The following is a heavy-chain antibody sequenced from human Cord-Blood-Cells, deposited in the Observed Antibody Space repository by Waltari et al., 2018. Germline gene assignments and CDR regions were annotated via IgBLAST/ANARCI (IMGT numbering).Heavy chain of an antibody. CDR3: ARVGAFGWELLYYFDY. J-gene: IGHJ4*02. D-gene: IGHD1-26*01. CDR2: INHSGST. V-gene: IGHV4-34*01. Sequence: QVQLQQWGAGLLKPSETLSLTCAVYGGSFSGYYWSWIRQPPGKGLEWIGEINHSGSTNYNPSPKSRVTISVDTSKNQFSLKLSSVTAADTAVYYCARVGAFGWELLYYFDYWGQGTLVTVSS. CDR1: GGSFSGYY.